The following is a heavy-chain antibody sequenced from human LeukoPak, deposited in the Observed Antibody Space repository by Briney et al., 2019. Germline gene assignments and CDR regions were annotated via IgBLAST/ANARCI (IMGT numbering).Heavy chain of an antibody. CDR1: GFTLTNYC. D-gene: IGHD2-2*01. J-gene: IGHJ4*02. V-gene: IGHV3-74*01. Sequence: GGSLRLSCVASGFTLTNYCMHWVRQPPGKGLVWVSQICTDETTIRYADSVKGRFTISRDNAKNTLYPQMSSLRVEDTAVYYCVRGVPVTPGIDYWGQGTLVTVSS. CDR3: VRGVPVTPGIDY. CDR2: ICTDETTI.